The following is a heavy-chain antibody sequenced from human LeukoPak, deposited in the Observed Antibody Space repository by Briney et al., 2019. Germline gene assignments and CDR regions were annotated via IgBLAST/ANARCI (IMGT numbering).Heavy chain of an antibody. CDR3: ASYMITFGGVIADAFDI. CDR1: GGSISSGDYY. CDR2: IYYSGST. J-gene: IGHJ3*02. D-gene: IGHD3-16*02. V-gene: IGHV4-30-4*08. Sequence: SQTLSLTCTVSGGSISSGDYYWSWIRQPPGKRLEWIGYIYYSGSTYYNPSLKSRVTISVDTSKNQFSLKLSSVTAADTAVYYCASYMITFGGVIADAFDIWGQGTMVTVSS.